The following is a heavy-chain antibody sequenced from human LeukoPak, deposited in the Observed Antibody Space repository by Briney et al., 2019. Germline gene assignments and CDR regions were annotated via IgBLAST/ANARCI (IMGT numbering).Heavy chain of an antibody. CDR2: VSPDNGDT. V-gene: IGHV1-2*02. CDR1: GNTFTDYY. Sequence: ASVKVSCKASGNTFTDYYMHWVQQAPGQGLEWMGWVSPDNGDTNYAQKFQGRVTMTRDTSIRTVFMELSRLTSDDTAFYYCARVRGYGWGQGTLVTVSS. CDR3: ARVRGYG. D-gene: IGHD2-15*01. J-gene: IGHJ4*02.